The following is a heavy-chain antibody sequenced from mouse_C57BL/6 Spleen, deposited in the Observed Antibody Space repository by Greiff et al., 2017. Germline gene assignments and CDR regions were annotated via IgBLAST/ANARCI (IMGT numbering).Heavy chain of an antibody. CDR1: GYPFTDYN. Sequence: VQLQQSGPELVKPGASVKISCKASGYPFTDYNMNWVKQSNGKSLEWIGVINPNYGTTSYNQKFKGKATLTVDQSSSTAYMQLNSLTSEDSAVYYCAREGLIYYYGGALAYWGQGTLVTVSA. CDR3: AREGLIYYYGGALAY. V-gene: IGHV1-39*01. CDR2: INPNYGTT. J-gene: IGHJ3*01. D-gene: IGHD1-1*02.